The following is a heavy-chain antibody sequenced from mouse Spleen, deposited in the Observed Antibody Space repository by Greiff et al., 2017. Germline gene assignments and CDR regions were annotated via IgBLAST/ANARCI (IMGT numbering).Heavy chain of an antibody. CDR2: ISNGGGST. J-gene: IGHJ4*01. CDR3: ARHGYSYAMDY. CDR1: GFTFSSYT. V-gene: IGHV5-12-2*01. Sequence: EVKLVESGGGLVQPGGSLKLSCAASGFTFSSYTMSWVRQTPEKRLEWVAYISNGGGSTYYPDTVKGRFTISRDNAKNTLYLQMSSLKSEDTAMYYCARHGYSYAMDYWGQGTSVTVSS. D-gene: IGHD2-3*01.